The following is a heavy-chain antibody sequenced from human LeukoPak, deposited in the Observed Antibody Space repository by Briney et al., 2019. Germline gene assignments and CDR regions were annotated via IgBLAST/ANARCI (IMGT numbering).Heavy chain of an antibody. CDR2: ISAYNGNT. J-gene: IGHJ5*02. CDR1: GYTFTSYG. D-gene: IGHD3-10*01. V-gene: IGHV1-18*01. Sequence: GASVKVSCKASGYTFTSYGISWVRQAPGQGLEWMGWISAYNGNTNYAQKLQGRVTMTTDTSTSTAYMELRSLRSDDTAVYYCARDPYGSGSYPINWFDPWGQGTLVTVSS. CDR3: ARDPYGSGSYPINWFDP.